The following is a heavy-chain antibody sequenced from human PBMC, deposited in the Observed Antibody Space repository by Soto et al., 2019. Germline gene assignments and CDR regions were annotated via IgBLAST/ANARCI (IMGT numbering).Heavy chain of an antibody. CDR3: ASPLKSRRKDPAAEDAFDI. CDR1: GYTFTSYA. J-gene: IGHJ3*02. Sequence: ASVKVSCKASGYTFTSYAMHWVRQAPGQRLEWMGWINAGNGNTKYSQKFQGRVTITRDTSASTAYMELSSLRSEDTAVYYCASPLKSRRKDPAAEDAFDIWGQGTMVTVSS. V-gene: IGHV1-3*01. CDR2: INAGNGNT. D-gene: IGHD6-13*01.